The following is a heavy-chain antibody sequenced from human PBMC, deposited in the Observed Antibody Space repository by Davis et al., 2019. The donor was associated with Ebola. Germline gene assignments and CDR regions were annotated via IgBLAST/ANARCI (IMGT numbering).Heavy chain of an antibody. CDR1: GYTFTGYY. D-gene: IGHD2-2*01. Sequence: ASVKVSCKASGYTFTGYYMHWVRQAPGQGLEWMGWINPNSGGTNYAQKFQGRVTMTRDTSISTAYMELRSLRSDDTAVYYCARACSSTSCSPGDYWGQGTLVTVSS. J-gene: IGHJ4*02. CDR2: INPNSGGT. V-gene: IGHV1-2*02. CDR3: ARACSSTSCSPGDY.